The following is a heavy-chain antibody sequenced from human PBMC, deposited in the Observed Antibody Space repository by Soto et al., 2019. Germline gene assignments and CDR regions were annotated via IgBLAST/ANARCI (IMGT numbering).Heavy chain of an antibody. J-gene: IGHJ5*02. D-gene: IGHD3-22*01. CDR2: INPSGGST. CDR1: GYTFTSYY. Sequence: GSVKVSCKASGYTFTSYYMHWVRLAPGQGLEWMGIINPSGGSTSYAQKFQGRVTMTRDTSTSTVYMELSSLRSEDTAVYYCARDPSSLADYYYDSSGPGWFDPWGQGTLVTVSS. CDR3: ARDPSSLADYYYDSSGPGWFDP. V-gene: IGHV1-46*01.